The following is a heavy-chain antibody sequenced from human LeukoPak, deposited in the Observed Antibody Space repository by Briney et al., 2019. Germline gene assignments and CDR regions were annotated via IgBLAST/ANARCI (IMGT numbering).Heavy chain of an antibody. CDR1: GYTFTSYG. D-gene: IGHD3-9*01. J-gene: IGHJ4*02. CDR2: ISAYNGNT. Sequence: ASVKVSCKASGYTFTSYGISWVRQAPGQGLEWMGWISAYNGNTNYAQKLQGRVTMTTDTSTSTAYMELRSLRSDDTAVYYCARDYDILTGYSHFDYWGQGTLVTVSS. CDR3: ARDYDILTGYSHFDY. V-gene: IGHV1-18*01.